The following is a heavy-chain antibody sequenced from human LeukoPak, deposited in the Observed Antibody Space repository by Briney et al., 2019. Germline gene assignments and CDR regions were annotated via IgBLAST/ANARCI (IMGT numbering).Heavy chain of an antibody. D-gene: IGHD6-13*01. Sequence: ASVKVSCKASGYTFTSYYMHWVRQAPGQGLEWMGIINPSGGSTSYAQKFQGRVTMTRDTSTSTVYMELSSLRSEDTAVYYCARGGSLGMAAAGTCLDYWGQGTLVTVSS. V-gene: IGHV1-46*01. CDR2: INPSGGST. J-gene: IGHJ4*02. CDR3: ARGGSLGMAAAGTCLDY. CDR1: GYTFTSYY.